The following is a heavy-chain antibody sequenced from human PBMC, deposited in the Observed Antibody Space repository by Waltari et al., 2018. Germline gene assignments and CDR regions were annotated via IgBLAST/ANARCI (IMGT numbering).Heavy chain of an antibody. Sequence: EVQLLESGGGLVQPGGSLRLSCAASGFTFSSYAMSWVRQAPGKGLEWVSAISGGGVSTYYADSVKGRFTISRDNSKNTLYLQMNSLRAEDTAVYYCAKAVIYYYYGMDVWGQGTTVTVSS. J-gene: IGHJ6*02. CDR3: AKAVIYYYYGMDV. V-gene: IGHV3-23*01. CDR1: GFTFSSYA. CDR2: ISGGGVST.